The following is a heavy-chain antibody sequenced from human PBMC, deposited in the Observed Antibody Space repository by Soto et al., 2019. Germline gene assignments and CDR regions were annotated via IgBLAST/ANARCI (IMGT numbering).Heavy chain of an antibody. V-gene: IGHV3-66*01. CDR3: ARGLDSTYWRMDV. CDR2: FYSDGST. Sequence: GGSLRLSCAASGFTVSSNHMSWVRQAPGKGLEWVSVFYSDGSTYYADSVKGRFTISRDNSKNTRYLQMNSLGAEDTAVYYCARGLDSTYWRMDVWGKGTTVTVSS. D-gene: IGHD4-4*01. CDR1: GFTVSSNH. J-gene: IGHJ6*03.